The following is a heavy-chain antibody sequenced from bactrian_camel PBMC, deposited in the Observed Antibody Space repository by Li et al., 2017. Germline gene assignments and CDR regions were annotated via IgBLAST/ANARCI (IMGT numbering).Heavy chain of an antibody. CDR1: GFLFSYSY. CDR3: VKPNPDARGGFDH. CDR2: IDSGGSDP. J-gene: IGHJ4*01. Sequence: VQLVESGGGLVQPGGSLRLSCAASGFLFSYSYMTWVRQAPGKGLEWVAAIDSGGSDPYRYADSVKGRFTISRDNAKNTVLLQMNSLKPEDTAVYYCVKPNPDARGGFDHWGQGTQVTVS. V-gene: IGHV3S6*01. D-gene: IGHD1*01.